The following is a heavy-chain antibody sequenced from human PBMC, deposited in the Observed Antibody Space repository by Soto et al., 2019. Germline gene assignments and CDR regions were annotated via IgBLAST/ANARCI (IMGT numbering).Heavy chain of an antibody. V-gene: IGHV3-53*02. CDR1: GFTVSSNY. CDR2: IYSGGST. J-gene: IGHJ6*02. Sequence: EVQLVETGGGLIQPGGSLRLSCAASGFTVSSNYMSWVRQAPGKGLEWVSVIYSGGSTYYADSVKGRFTISRDNSKNTLYLQMNSLRAEDTAVYYCARVWPSPGKSGSYLGYYGMDVWGQGTTVTVSS. CDR3: ARVWPSPGKSGSYLGYYGMDV. D-gene: IGHD1-26*01.